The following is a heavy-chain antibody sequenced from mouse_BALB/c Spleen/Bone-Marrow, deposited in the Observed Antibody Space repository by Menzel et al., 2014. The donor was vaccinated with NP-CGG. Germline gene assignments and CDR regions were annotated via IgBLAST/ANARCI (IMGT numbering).Heavy chain of an antibody. V-gene: IGHV5-4*02. Sequence: EVRLMESGGGLVKPGGSLKLSCAASGFTFSDYYMYWVRQTPEKRLEWVATISDGGTYTYYSDSVKGRCTISRDNSRNNLYLQMSSLKSEDTDMYYCARDKSGYYVGGFAYWGQGTLVTVSA. CDR1: GFTFSDYY. J-gene: IGHJ3*01. CDR3: ARDKSGYYVGGFAY. CDR2: ISDGGTYT. D-gene: IGHD2-3*01.